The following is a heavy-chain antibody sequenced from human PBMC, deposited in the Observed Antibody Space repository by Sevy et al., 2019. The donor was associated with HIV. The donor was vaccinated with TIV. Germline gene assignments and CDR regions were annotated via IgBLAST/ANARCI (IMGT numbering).Heavy chain of an antibody. Sequence: ASVKVSCKTSGGTFSGYSISWLRQAPGQGLEWMGGIIAISGTTNYLQRFQARITITADVSTRTVYMELRSLRIEDTAIYFCARDRDRGYFDPWGQGTLVTVSS. CDR2: IIAISGTT. CDR3: ARDRDRGYFDP. V-gene: IGHV1-69*13. J-gene: IGHJ5*02. D-gene: IGHD6-13*01. CDR1: GGTFSGYS.